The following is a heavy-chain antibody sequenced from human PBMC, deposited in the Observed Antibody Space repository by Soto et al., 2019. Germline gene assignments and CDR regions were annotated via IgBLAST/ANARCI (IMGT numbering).Heavy chain of an antibody. CDR1: GFTFSRYW. CDR2: IKSKTDGGTT. J-gene: IGHJ6*02. D-gene: IGHD3-9*01. Sequence: PGGSLRLSCAASGFTFSRYWLNWVRQAPGKVLEWVGRIKSKTDGGTTDYAAPVKGRFTISRDDSKNTLYLQMNSLKTEDTAVYYCTTDQAGIRDILTGYYYGMDVWGQGTTVNVSS. V-gene: IGHV3-15*07. CDR3: TTDQAGIRDILTGYYYGMDV.